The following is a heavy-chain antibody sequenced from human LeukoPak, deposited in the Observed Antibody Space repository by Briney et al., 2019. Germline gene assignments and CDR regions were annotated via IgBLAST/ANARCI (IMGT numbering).Heavy chain of an antibody. CDR1: GFTVSSNY. CDR2: IHSGGTT. D-gene: IGHD2-15*01. CDR3: ARERRYCSGDNCYSGLDY. V-gene: IGHV3-53*01. J-gene: IGHJ4*02. Sequence: PGGPLRLSCAVSGFTVSSNYMSWVRQAPGKGLEWVSLIHSGGTTDYADSVKDRFTISRDYSKNTVNLQINSLRAEDTAVYYCARERRYCSGDNCYSGLDYWGQGTLVTVSS.